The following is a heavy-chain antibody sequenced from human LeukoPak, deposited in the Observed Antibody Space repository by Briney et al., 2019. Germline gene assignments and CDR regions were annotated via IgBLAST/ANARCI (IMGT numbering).Heavy chain of an antibody. CDR3: ARDPIYCSGGSCYSWDSPTGPNWFDP. J-gene: IGHJ5*02. CDR2: INPNSGGT. Sequence: ASVNLSCKASGYTFTGYYMHWVRQAPGQGLEWMGWINPNSGGTNYAPKFKGRATMTRDTSISTAYMELSRLRSDDTAVYYCARDPIYCSGGSCYSWDSPTGPNWFDPWGQGTLVTVSS. D-gene: IGHD2-15*01. CDR1: GYTFTGYY. V-gene: IGHV1-2*02.